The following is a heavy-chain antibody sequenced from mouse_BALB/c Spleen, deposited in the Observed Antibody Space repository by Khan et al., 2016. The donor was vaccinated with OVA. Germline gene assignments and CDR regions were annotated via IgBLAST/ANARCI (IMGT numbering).Heavy chain of an antibody. CDR1: GYTFTNYG. Sequence: QIQLVQSGPELKKPGETVKISCKASGYTFTNYGVSWVKQAPGKDLKWMGWIFTYTGQPTYADDFKGRFAFSLETSASTAFLQINNLKNEDMATXVCARGAYYDAMDYWGQGTSVTVSS. V-gene: IGHV9-1*02. CDR2: IFTYTGQP. D-gene: IGHD2-10*01. CDR3: ARGAYYDAMDY. J-gene: IGHJ4*01.